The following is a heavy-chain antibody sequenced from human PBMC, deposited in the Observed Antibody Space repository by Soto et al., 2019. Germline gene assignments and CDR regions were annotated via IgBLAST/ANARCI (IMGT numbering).Heavy chain of an antibody. CDR3: AKDLLDYGDYRDAFDI. J-gene: IGHJ3*02. Sequence: PGGSLRLSCAASGFTFSSYAMSWVRQAPGKGLEWVSAISGSGGSTYYADSVKGRFTISRDNSKNTLYLQMNSLRAEDTAVYYCAKDLLDYGDYRDAFDIWGQGTMVTVSS. D-gene: IGHD4-17*01. CDR1: GFTFSSYA. CDR2: ISGSGGST. V-gene: IGHV3-23*01.